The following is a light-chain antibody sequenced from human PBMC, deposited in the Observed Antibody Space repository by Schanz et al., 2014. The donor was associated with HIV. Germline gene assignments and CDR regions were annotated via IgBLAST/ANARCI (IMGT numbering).Light chain of an antibody. CDR1: QSVSSN. Sequence: ERVMTQSPATLSVSPGDRATLSCRARQSVSSNLAWYQQKPGQAPRLLIFGASTTATGIPARFSGSGSGTDFTLTISSLQPEDFATYYCQQSHSAPWTFGQGTKVEIK. J-gene: IGKJ1*01. V-gene: IGKV3-15*01. CDR2: GAS. CDR3: QQSHSAPWT.